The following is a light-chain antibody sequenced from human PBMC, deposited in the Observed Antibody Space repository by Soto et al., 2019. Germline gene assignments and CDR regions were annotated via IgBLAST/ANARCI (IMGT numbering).Light chain of an antibody. CDR2: NNN. CDR1: TSNIGSKT. V-gene: IGLV1-44*01. CDR3: ATWDDSLPAV. J-gene: IGLJ2*01. Sequence: QSLLTQPPSASGTPGQRVTISCSGSTSNIGSKTVSWYQQLPGSAPRVLIYNNNERPSGVPDRFSGSKSGTSASLAISGLQSEDEAEYYCATWDDSLPAVFGGGTKLTVL.